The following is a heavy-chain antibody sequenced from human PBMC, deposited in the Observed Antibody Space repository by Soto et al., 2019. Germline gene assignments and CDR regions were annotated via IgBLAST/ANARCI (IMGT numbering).Heavy chain of an antibody. Sequence: PSETLSLTCDVSGDSISTYYWSWIRQPPGKGLEWIGYVYYSGSTLYNPSLESRATMSIDMSKKQVSLKLTSVIAADTAVYYCARTRMIESWIDYWGHGTLVTVSS. CDR3: ARTRMIESWIDY. V-gene: IGHV4-59*01. J-gene: IGHJ4*01. CDR2: VYYSGST. CDR1: GDSISTYY. D-gene: IGHD2-21*01.